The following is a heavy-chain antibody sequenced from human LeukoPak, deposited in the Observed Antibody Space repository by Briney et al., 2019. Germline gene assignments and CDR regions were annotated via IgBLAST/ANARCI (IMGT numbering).Heavy chain of an antibody. J-gene: IGHJ4*02. CDR2: ISSSGDTI. CDR3: ARQGSEIDY. Sequence: PGGSLRLSCAASGFTLSHYYMTWIRQAPGKGLEWLSCISSSGDTIYYADSVKCRFTVSRDNAENPLYLQMTSLSAEDPAMYYCARQGSEIDYWGQGTLVTVSS. CDR1: GFTLSHYY. V-gene: IGHV3-11*01.